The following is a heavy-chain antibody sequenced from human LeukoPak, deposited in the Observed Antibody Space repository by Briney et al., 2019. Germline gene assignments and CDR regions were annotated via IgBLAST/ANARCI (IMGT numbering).Heavy chain of an antibody. CDR2: MNPNSGNT. D-gene: IGHD6-13*01. V-gene: IGHV1-8*01. CDR1: GYTFTSYD. Sequence: GASVKVSCKASGYTFTSYDINWVRQATGQGLEGMGWMNPNSGNTGYAQKFQGRVTMTRNTSISTAYMELSSLRSEDTAVYYCARVSIRGRSSFPWGQGTLVTVSS. CDR3: ARVSIRGRSSFP. J-gene: IGHJ5*02.